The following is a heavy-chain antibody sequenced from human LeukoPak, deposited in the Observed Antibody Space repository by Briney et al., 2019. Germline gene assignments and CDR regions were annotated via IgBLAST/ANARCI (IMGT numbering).Heavy chain of an antibody. Sequence: PGGSLRLTCAASGFTFTSYAMSWVRQAPGKGLEWVSAMSGSGESTDYADSVKGRFTISRDNSKNTLYLQMNSLRVEDTALYYCAKDGSNSRYYYYHYYMDVWGKGTTVTVSS. CDR3: AKDGSNSRYYYYHYYMDV. J-gene: IGHJ6*03. CDR2: MSGSGEST. D-gene: IGHD4-11*01. V-gene: IGHV3-23*01. CDR1: GFTFTSYA.